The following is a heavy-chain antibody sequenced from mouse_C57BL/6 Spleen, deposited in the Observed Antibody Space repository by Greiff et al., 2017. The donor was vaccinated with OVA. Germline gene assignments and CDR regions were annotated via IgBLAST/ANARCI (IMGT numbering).Heavy chain of an antibody. CDR2: ISSGSSTI. V-gene: IGHV5-17*01. J-gene: IGHJ2*01. CDR3: ATRQDFDY. Sequence: EVHLVESGGGLVKPGGSLKLSCAASGFTFSDYGMHWVRQAPEKGLEWVAYISSGSSTIYYADTVKGRFTISRDNATNTLFLQMTSLRSEDTAMYYCATRQDFDYWGQGTTLTVSS. CDR1: GFTFSDYG.